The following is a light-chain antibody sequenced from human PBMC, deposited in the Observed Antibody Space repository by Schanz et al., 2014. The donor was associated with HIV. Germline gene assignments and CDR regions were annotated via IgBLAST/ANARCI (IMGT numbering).Light chain of an antibody. CDR1: QSVGTN. J-gene: IGKJ3*01. Sequence: EVVMTQSPVTLSVSPGETVTLSCRASQSVGTNLAWYQQRPGQAPRLLIYGASRRATGIPDRFSGSGSGTDFTLTINRLEPEDCAVYYCQQYGSSGTFGPGTKVHIK. V-gene: IGKV3-20*01. CDR2: GAS. CDR3: QQYGSSGT.